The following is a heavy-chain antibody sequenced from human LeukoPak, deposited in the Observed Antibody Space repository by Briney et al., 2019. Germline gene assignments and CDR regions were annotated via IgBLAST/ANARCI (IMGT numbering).Heavy chain of an antibody. CDR2: IIPIFGTA. Sequence: ASVKVSCKASGGTFSSYAISWVRQAPGQGLEWMGGIIPIFGTANYAQKFQGRVTITADESTSTAYMELSSLRSEDTAVYYCARGRGLVLRFLEWLSPPLDYWGQGTLVTVSS. CDR1: GGTFSSYA. CDR3: ARGRGLVLRFLEWLSPPLDY. V-gene: IGHV1-69*13. J-gene: IGHJ4*02. D-gene: IGHD3-3*01.